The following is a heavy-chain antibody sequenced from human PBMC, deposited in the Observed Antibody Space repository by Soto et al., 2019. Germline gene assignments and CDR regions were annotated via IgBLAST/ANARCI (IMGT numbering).Heavy chain of an antibody. CDR2: IIPIFGTA. Sequence: QVQLVQSGAEVKKPGSSVKVSCKASGGTFNSHAISWVRQAPGQGLEWMGGIIPIFGTAKYPQKFQARVTSIADESTNTAAMELSGLRSEATAVYYCARGCISTSCQGRNFDYWGQGTLVTVSS. J-gene: IGHJ4*02. V-gene: IGHV1-69*12. CDR1: GGTFNSHA. CDR3: ARGCISTSCQGRNFDY. D-gene: IGHD2-2*01.